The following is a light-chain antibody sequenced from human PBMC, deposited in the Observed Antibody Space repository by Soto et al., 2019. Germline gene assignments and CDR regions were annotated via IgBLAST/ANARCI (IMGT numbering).Light chain of an antibody. V-gene: IGLV2-11*01. CDR1: SSDVGGYNY. J-gene: IGLJ1*01. CDR3: CSYAGSPRYV. CDR2: DVG. Sequence: QSALTQPRSVSGSPGQSVTISCTGNSSDVGGYNYVSWYQQHPGKAPKVMIYDVGERPSGVPDRFSGSKSGNTASLTISGLQAEDEADYYCCSYAGSPRYVLGTGTKVTVL.